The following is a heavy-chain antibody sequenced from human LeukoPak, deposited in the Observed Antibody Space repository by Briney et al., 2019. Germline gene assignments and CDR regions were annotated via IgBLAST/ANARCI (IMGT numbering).Heavy chain of an antibody. CDR1: GYSFTNYW. CDR2: TYPGDSDA. D-gene: IGHD6-19*01. J-gene: IGHJ2*01. Sequence: GESLKISCQGFGYSFTNYWIGWVRQMPGKGLEWMGITYPGDSDARYSPSFQGQVTFLADKSISTAFLQWSSLKASDSAMYYCARHHTLAVAGHWYFDLWGRGTLVTVSS. V-gene: IGHV5-51*01. CDR3: ARHHTLAVAGHWYFDL.